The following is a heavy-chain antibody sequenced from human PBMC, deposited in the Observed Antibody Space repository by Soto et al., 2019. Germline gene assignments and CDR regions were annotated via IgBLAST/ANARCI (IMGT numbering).Heavy chain of an antibody. Sequence: PGGSLRLSCAASGFTFSSYGMHWVRQAPGKGLEWVAVISYDGSNKYYADSVKGRFTISRDNSKNTLYLQMNSLRAEDTAVYYCAKDRLVYESSYYFDYWGQGTLVTVSS. CDR1: GFTFSSYG. J-gene: IGHJ4*02. CDR3: AKDRLVYESSYYFDY. CDR2: ISYDGSNK. V-gene: IGHV3-30*18. D-gene: IGHD6-6*01.